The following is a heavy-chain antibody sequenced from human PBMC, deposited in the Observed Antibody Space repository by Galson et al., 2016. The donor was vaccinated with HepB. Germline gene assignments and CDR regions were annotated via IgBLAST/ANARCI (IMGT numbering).Heavy chain of an antibody. D-gene: IGHD1-26*01. CDR3: VTGRYYGGFDY. CDR1: GFTFSNCD. Sequence: SLRLSCAASGFTSGFTFSNCDMHWVRQATGKGLEWVSGIGIAGDTYYPGSVKGRFTISRENGKNSLYLQMNSLRAGDTAVYYCVTGRYYGGFDYWGQGTLVTVSS. J-gene: IGHJ4*02. V-gene: IGHV3-13*04. CDR2: IGIAGDT.